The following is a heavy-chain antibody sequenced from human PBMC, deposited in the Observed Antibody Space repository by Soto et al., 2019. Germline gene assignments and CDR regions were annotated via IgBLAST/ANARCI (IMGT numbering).Heavy chain of an antibody. CDR1: GGSFSGYY. CDR2: INHSGST. Sequence: QVQLQQWGAGLLKPSETLSLTCAVYGGSFSGYYWSWIRQPPGKGLEWIGEINHSGSTNYNPSLKSRVTISVDTSKNQFSLKLSSVTAADAAVYYCARAAYYDFWSGYYAVAAYYGMDVWGQGTTVTVSS. V-gene: IGHV4-34*01. D-gene: IGHD3-3*01. CDR3: ARAAYYDFWSGYYAVAAYYGMDV. J-gene: IGHJ6*02.